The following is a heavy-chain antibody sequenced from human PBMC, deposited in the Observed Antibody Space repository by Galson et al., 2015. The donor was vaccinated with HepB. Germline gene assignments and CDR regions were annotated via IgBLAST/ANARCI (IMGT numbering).Heavy chain of an antibody. D-gene: IGHD3-3*01. J-gene: IGHJ4*02. CDR2: INAGNGNT. CDR3: ARGRRITIFGVVTAELDY. CDR1: GYTFTSYA. Sequence: SVKVSCKASGYTFTSYAMHWVRQAPGQRLEWMGWINAGNGNTKYSQKFQGRVTITRDTSASTAYMELSSLRSEDTAVYYCARGRRITIFGVVTAELDYWGQGTLVTVSS. V-gene: IGHV1-3*01.